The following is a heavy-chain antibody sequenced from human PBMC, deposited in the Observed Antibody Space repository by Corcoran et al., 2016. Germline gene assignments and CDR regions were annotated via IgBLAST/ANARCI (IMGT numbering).Heavy chain of an antibody. J-gene: IGHJ4*02. V-gene: IGHV3-74*01. Sequence: EVQLVESGGGLVQPGGSLRLSCAASGFTFSSYWMHWVRQAPGKGLVWVSRISTDGSGTSYADSVKGRFTISRDNAKNTLFLQMSSLRAEDTAVFYCARASGSYDSGGYFDYWGQGALVAVSS. CDR2: ISTDGSGT. CDR1: GFTFSSYW. D-gene: IGHD3-22*01. CDR3: ARASGSYDSGGYFDY.